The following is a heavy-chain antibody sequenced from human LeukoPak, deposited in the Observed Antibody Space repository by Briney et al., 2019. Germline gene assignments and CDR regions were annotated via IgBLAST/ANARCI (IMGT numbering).Heavy chain of an antibody. V-gene: IGHV3-30*04. CDR1: GFTFSSYA. CDR3: ARGPTYYYDSSGYYPHARYYYYYGMDV. D-gene: IGHD3-22*01. Sequence: GGSLRLSCAASGFTFSSYAMHWVRQAPGKGLEWVAVISYDGSNKYYADSVKGRFTIPRDNSKNTLYLQMNSLRAEDTAVYYCARGPTYYYDSSGYYPHARYYYYYGMDVWGQGTTVTVSS. CDR2: ISYDGSNK. J-gene: IGHJ6*02.